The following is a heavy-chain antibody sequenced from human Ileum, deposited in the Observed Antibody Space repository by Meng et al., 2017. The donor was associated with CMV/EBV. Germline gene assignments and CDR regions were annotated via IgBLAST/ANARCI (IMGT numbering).Heavy chain of an antibody. V-gene: IGHV1-69*12. D-gene: IGHD1-14*01. J-gene: IGHJ4*02. CDR3: ATSGRGPKYYFDY. CDR2: ISPIFRTS. Sequence: QFQLVQSGAEVKKPGSSVKGSCEGSGGTFSSNAISWVRHAPGQGLEWMGVISPIFRTSNYAQKFQGRLTITADESTSTAYMELSSLTSGDTAVYYCATSGRGPKYYFDYWGQGTLVTVSS. CDR1: GGTFSSNA.